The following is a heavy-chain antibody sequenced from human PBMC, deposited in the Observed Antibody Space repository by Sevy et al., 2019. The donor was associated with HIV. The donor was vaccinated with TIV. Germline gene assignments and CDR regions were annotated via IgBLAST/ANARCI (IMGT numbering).Heavy chain of an antibody. V-gene: IGHV3-21*01. J-gene: IGHJ4*02. D-gene: IGHD6-13*01. CDR1: GFIISSYS. Sequence: GGSLRLSCAASGFIISSYSINWVRQAPGKGLEWVSSISSSSKYIYYADSVKGRFTISRDNAKNSLYLQMNSLRAEDTAVYYCARDPAIAAAVTFDNWGQGTLVTVSS. CDR2: ISSSSKYI. CDR3: ARDPAIAAAVTFDN.